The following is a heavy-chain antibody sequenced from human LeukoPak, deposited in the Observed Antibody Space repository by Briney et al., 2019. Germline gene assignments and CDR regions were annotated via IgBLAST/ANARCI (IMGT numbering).Heavy chain of an antibody. CDR3: ARDRGYDILTGYSPRIPSDY. CDR1: GFTFSSYS. D-gene: IGHD3-9*01. V-gene: IGHV3-21*01. Sequence: GGSLRLSCAASGFTFSSYSMNWVRQAPGKGLEWVSSISSSSSYIYYADSVKGRFTISRDNAKNSLYLQMNSLGAEDTAVYYCARDRGYDILTGYSPRIPSDYWGQGTLVTVSS. CDR2: ISSSSSYI. J-gene: IGHJ4*02.